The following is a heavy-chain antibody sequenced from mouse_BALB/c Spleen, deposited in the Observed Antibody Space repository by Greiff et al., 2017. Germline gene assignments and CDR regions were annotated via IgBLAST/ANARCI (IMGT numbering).Heavy chain of an antibody. J-gene: IGHJ3*01. CDR3: APTTAKASLAY. Sequence: EVMLVESGAELVKPGASVKLSCTASGFNIKDTYMHWVKQRPEQGLEWIGRIDPANGNTKYDPKFQGKATITADTSSNTPYLQLSSLTSEDTAVYYCAPTTAKASLAYWGQGTLVTVSA. CDR1: GFNIKDTY. CDR2: IDPANGNT. V-gene: IGHV14-3*02. D-gene: IGHD1-2*01.